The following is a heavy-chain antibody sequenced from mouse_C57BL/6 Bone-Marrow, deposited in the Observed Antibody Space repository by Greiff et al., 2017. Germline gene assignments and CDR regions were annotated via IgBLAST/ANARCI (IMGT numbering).Heavy chain of an antibody. CDR1: GYAFTNYL. CDR2: INPGSGGT. V-gene: IGHV1-54*01. J-gene: IGHJ3*01. Sequence: VQLQQSGAELVRPGTSVKVSCKASGYAFTNYLIEWVKQRPGQGLEWIGVINPGSGGTNYNEKFKGKATLTADKSSSTAYMQLSSLTSEDSAVYFCARSATVVAPFAYWGQGTLGTGSA. CDR3: ARSATVVAPFAY. D-gene: IGHD1-1*01.